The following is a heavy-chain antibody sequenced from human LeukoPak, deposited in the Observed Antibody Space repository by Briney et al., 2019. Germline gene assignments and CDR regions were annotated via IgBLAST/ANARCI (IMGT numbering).Heavy chain of an antibody. J-gene: IGHJ4*02. CDR3: ASLRGYSGYEMGSIDY. CDR1: GGSISSGGYY. CDR2: IYYSGST. V-gene: IGHV4-30-4*08. D-gene: IGHD5-12*01. Sequence: PSETLSLTCTVSGGSISSGGYYWSWIRQHPGKGLEWIGYIYYSGSTYYNPSLKSRVTISVDTSKNQFSLKLSSVTAADTAVYYCASLRGYSGYEMGSIDYWGQGTLVTVSS.